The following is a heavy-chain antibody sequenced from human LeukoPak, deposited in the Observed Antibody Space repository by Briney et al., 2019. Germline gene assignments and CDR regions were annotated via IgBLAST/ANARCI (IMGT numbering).Heavy chain of an antibody. CDR3: AKGKSRYFDRFSGYDS. Sequence: GGSLRLSCAASGFTFNSYAMSWVRQAPGKGLEWVSVIGGSGVTTYYADSVQGRFTISRDNSKNTLYLQMNGLRVEDTAVYYCAKGKSRYFDRFSGYDSWGQGTLVTVSS. CDR2: IGGSGVTT. CDR1: GFTFNSYA. V-gene: IGHV3-23*01. J-gene: IGHJ4*02. D-gene: IGHD3-9*01.